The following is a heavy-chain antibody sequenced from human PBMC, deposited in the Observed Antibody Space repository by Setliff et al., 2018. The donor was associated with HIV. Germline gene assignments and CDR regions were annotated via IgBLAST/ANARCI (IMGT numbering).Heavy chain of an antibody. CDR3: ARCYYNFWSGYPLDYMDV. V-gene: IGHV4-59*08. Sequence: SETLSLTCTVSGVSFSYYHWSWIRQPPGKGLEWIGYIYSGGITKYNPSLKSRVTISVGTSKNQFSLKLSSVTAADTAVYYCARCYYNFWSGYPLDYMDVWGKGTTVTVSS. D-gene: IGHD3-3*01. CDR2: IYSGGIT. CDR1: GVSFSYYH. J-gene: IGHJ6*03.